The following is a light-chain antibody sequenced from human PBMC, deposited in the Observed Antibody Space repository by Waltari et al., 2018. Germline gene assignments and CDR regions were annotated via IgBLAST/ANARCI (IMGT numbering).Light chain of an antibody. CDR3: QQYDTFPPS. V-gene: IGKV1-NL1*01. J-gene: IGKJ3*01. CDR2: AAS. Sequence: DIQMTQSPASLSASVGDRVILTCRASEGIRNSLAWYEQKSGKAPKLLVYAASRLENGVPSRFSGSGSGTDYTLTISSLQPEDFATYYCQQYDTFPPSFGPGTRVDIK. CDR1: EGIRNS.